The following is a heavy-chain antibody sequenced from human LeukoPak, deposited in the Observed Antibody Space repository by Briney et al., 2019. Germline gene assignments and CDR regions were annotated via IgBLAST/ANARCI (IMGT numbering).Heavy chain of an antibody. V-gene: IGHV4-39*07. CDR1: GGSISSSSYY. CDR3: ARGGEMATIDY. Sequence: PSETLSLTFTVSGGSISSSSYYWGWIRQPPGKGLEWIGSIYYSGSTYYNPSLKSRVTISVDTSKNQFSLKLSSVTAADTALYYCARGGEMATIDYWGQGTLVTVSS. D-gene: IGHD5-24*01. J-gene: IGHJ4*02. CDR2: IYYSGST.